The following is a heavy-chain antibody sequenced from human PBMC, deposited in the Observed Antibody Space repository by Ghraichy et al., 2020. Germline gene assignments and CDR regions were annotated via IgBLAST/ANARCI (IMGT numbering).Heavy chain of an antibody. V-gene: IGHV3-7*01. CDR3: ARDRVSYYYDSSGLDAFDI. CDR2: IKQDGSEK. Sequence: GGSLRLSCAASGFTFSSYWMSWVRQAPGKGLEWVANIKQDGSEKYYVDSVKGRFTISRDNAKNSLYLQMNSLRAEDTAVYYCARDRVSYYYDSSGLDAFDIWGQGTMVTVSS. J-gene: IGHJ3*02. D-gene: IGHD3-22*01. CDR1: GFTFSSYW.